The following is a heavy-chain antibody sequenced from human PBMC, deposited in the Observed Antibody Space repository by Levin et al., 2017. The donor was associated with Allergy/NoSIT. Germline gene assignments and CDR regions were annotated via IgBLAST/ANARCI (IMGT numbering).Heavy chain of an antibody. D-gene: IGHD3-10*01. Sequence: LSQTLSLTCTVSGGSISSGGYYWSWIRQHPGKGLEWIGYIYYSGSTYYNPSLKSRVTISVDTSKNQFSLKLSSVTAADTAVYYCARASLPRTGTWFDPWGQGTLVTVSS. CDR3: ARASLPRTGTWFDP. J-gene: IGHJ5*02. CDR2: IYYSGST. CDR1: GGSISSGGYY. V-gene: IGHV4-31*03.